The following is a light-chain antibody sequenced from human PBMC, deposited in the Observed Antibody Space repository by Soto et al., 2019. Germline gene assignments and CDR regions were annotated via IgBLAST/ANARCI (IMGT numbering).Light chain of an antibody. Sequence: EIVMTQAPATLSVSPGERSTLSCRASQSVSSNLAWYQQKPCQAPRLXXYGASTRATGIPARFSGSGSGTEFTLTISSLQSEDFAVYYCQQYNNWPPWTFGQGTKVDIK. CDR1: QSVSSN. CDR3: QQYNNWPPWT. CDR2: GAS. J-gene: IGKJ1*01. V-gene: IGKV3-15*01.